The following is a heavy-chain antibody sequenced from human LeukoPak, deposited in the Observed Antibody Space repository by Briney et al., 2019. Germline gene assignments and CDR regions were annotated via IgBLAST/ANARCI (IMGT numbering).Heavy chain of an antibody. CDR1: GGSFSGYY. V-gene: IGHV4-34*01. D-gene: IGHD1-20*01. CDR2: INHSGST. Sequence: PSETLSLTCAVYGGSFSGYYWSWIRQPPGKGLEWIGEINHSGSTNYNPSLKSRVTISVDTSKNQFSLKLSSVTAADTAVYYCARGLQYNWNQKCYYYYYMDVWGKGTTVTVSS. CDR3: ARGLQYNWNQKCYYYYYMDV. J-gene: IGHJ6*03.